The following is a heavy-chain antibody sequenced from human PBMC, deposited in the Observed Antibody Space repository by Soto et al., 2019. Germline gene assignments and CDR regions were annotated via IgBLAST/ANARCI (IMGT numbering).Heavy chain of an antibody. J-gene: IGHJ4*01. D-gene: IGHD1-7*01. CDR2: IYYSGST. Sequence: PSETLSLTCTVSGGSIRSSSSYWGWICQPPGKGLEWIGSIYYSGSTYYNPSLTSRATISVNPSKNQFSLKLSSVTAADTGVSFCALDVGLELSTDYWGQGTLVTVSS. V-gene: IGHV4-39*01. CDR1: GGSIRSSSSY. CDR3: ALDVGLELSTDY.